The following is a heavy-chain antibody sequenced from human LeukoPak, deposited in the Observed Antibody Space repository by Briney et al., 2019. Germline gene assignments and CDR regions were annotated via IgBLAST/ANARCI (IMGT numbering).Heavy chain of an antibody. J-gene: IGHJ4*02. CDR1: GFTFNNYG. D-gene: IGHD3-16*01. Sequence: PGRSLRLSCVASGFTFNNYGMHWVRQAPGKGLEWVAVISYDGSNKYYADSVQDRFTISRDNSKNTLYLQMNSLRVEDTAVYYCTKGVLGGTQSVSAGLDSWGQGTLVTFSS. CDR3: TKGVLGGTQSVSAGLDS. CDR2: ISYDGSNK. V-gene: IGHV3-30*18.